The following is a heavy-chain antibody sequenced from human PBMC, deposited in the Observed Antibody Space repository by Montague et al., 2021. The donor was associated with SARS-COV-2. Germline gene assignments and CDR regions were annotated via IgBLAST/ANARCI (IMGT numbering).Heavy chain of an antibody. CDR1: GESMDHYY. Sequence: SKTLSLTCSVSGESMDHYYWSWIRQPPGQELETIGYIFYSGTTGYNPSLRSRVSISIDMSNYQFSLQLTSLTSADTAVYYCARGQRGFPFWGQGKLVTVSS. D-gene: IGHD5-12*01. CDR2: IFYSGTT. J-gene: IGHJ4*02. CDR3: ARGQRGFPF. V-gene: IGHV4-59*01.